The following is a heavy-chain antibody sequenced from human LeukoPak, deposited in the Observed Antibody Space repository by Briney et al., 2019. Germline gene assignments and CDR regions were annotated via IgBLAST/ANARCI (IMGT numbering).Heavy chain of an antibody. Sequence: PGGSLRLSCAASGFTFSSYAMSWVRQAPGKGLEWVSAISGSGGSTYYADSVKGRFTISRDNSKNTLYLQMNSLRAEDTAVYYCARGWDGYNFGDDYWGQGTLVTVSS. D-gene: IGHD5-24*01. CDR3: ARGWDGYNFGDDY. V-gene: IGHV3-23*01. CDR1: GFTFSSYA. CDR2: ISGSGGST. J-gene: IGHJ4*02.